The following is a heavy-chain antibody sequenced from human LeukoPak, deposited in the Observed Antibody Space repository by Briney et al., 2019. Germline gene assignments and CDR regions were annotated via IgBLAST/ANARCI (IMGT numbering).Heavy chain of an antibody. J-gene: IGHJ4*02. V-gene: IGHV1-46*01. CDR1: GYTFTSYY. D-gene: IGHD1-20*01. CDR2: INPSGGST. CDR3: ARDGNYNWVELRSIDY. Sequence: GASVKVSCKASGYTFTSYYMHWVRQAPGQGLEWMGIINPSGGSTSYAQKLQGRVTMTTDTSTSTAYMELRSLRSDDTAVYYCARDGNYNWVELRSIDYWGQGTLVTVSS.